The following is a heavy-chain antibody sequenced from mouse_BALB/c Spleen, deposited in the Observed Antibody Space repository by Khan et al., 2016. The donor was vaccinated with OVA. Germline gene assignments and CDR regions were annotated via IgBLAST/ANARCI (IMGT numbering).Heavy chain of an antibody. CDR3: ARAGYAAFAD. D-gene: IGHD2-14*01. Sequence: QVQLKQSGPELVRPGTSVKVSCKASGYTFTGYWMNWVRQRPGQGLEWVGMIDPSNSETNLNQKFKDKATLSEDKSSNTAYMQLRSLTSEDSAVSDCARAGYAAFADWGQGTLVTVSA. CDR2: IDPSNSET. J-gene: IGHJ3*01. CDR1: GYTFTGYW. V-gene: IGHV1-74*01.